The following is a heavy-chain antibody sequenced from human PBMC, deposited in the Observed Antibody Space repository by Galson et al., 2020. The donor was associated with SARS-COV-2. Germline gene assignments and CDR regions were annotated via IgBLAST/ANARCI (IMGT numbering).Heavy chain of an antibody. V-gene: IGHV4-34*01. J-gene: IGHJ6*02. CDR2: INHSGST. CDR1: GGSFSGYY. D-gene: IGHD2-15*01. Sequence: ETSETLSLTCAVYGGSFSGYYWSWIRQPPGKGLEWIGEINHSGSTNYNPSLKSRVTISVDTSKNQFSLKLSSVTAADTAVYYCARGRPVSAFYYYYGMDVWGQGTTVTVSS. CDR3: ARGRPVSAFYYYYGMDV.